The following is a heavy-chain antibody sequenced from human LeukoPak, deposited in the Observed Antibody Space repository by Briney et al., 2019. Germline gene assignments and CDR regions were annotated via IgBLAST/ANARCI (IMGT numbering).Heavy chain of an antibody. D-gene: IGHD3-16*02. CDR3: ARNLVPDY. J-gene: IGHJ4*02. V-gene: IGHV4-34*01. CDR1: GGSFSGYY. Sequence: SETLSLTCAVYGGSFSGYYWSWIRQPPGKGLEWIGEINHSGSTNYNPSLKSRVTISVDTSKNQFSLKLSSVTAADTAVYYCARNLVPDYWGQGILVTVSS. CDR2: INHSGST.